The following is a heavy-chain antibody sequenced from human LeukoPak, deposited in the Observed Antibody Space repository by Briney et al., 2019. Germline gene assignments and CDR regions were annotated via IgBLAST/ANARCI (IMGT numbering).Heavy chain of an antibody. V-gene: IGHV3-7*01. Sequence: PGGSLRLSCAASGFTFSSYWMSWVRQAPGKGLEWVANIKQDGSEKYYVDSVKGRFTISRDNAKNSLYLQMNSLRAEDTAVYYCARFETQNSSSWYVYYYYYYMDVWGKGTTVTVSS. D-gene: IGHD6-13*01. J-gene: IGHJ6*03. CDR1: GFTFSSYW. CDR3: ARFETQNSSSWYVYYYYYYMDV. CDR2: IKQDGSEK.